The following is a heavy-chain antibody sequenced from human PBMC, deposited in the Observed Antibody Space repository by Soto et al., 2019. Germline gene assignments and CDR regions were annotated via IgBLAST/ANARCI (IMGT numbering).Heavy chain of an antibody. Sequence: QVQLVQSGPEVKKPGASVKVSCKASAYTFTSYGITWVRQAPGQGLDWMGWISAYNGNTNYAQKFQGRVTMATDTSQSTAYMELRSLTSDDTAVYYCARDYGSGSYRFDPWGQGTLVTVSS. CDR3: ARDYGSGSYRFDP. V-gene: IGHV1-18*01. J-gene: IGHJ5*02. D-gene: IGHD3-10*01. CDR1: AYTFTSYG. CDR2: ISAYNGNT.